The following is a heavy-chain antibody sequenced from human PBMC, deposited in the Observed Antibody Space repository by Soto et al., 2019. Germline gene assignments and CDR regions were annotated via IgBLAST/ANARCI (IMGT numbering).Heavy chain of an antibody. D-gene: IGHD5-18*01. J-gene: IGHJ4*02. Sequence: SETLSLTCTVSGGSISSGGYYWSWIRQHPGKGLEWIGYIYYSGSTYYNPSLKSRVTISVDMSKNQFSLKLSSVTAADTAVYYCARVKDTRLIYFDYWGQGTLVTVSS. CDR2: IYYSGST. V-gene: IGHV4-31*03. CDR3: ARVKDTRLIYFDY. CDR1: GGSISSGGYY.